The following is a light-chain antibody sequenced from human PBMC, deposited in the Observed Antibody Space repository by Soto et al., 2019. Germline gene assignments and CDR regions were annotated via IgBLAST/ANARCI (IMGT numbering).Light chain of an antibody. CDR2: EVN. V-gene: IGLV2-8*01. CDR3: SSYEGSNNLV. J-gene: IGLJ3*02. Sequence: QSALTQPPSASGSPGQSVTISCTGTSSDVDDYKYVSWYQQHPGKAPKLMIYEVNKRPSGVPDRFSGSKSGNTASLTVSGLQAEDEADYYCSSYEGSNNLVFGGGTKLTVL. CDR1: SSDVDDYKY.